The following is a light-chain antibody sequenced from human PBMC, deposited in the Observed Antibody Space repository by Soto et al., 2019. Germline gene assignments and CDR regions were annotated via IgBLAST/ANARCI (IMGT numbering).Light chain of an antibody. V-gene: IGKV1-27*01. CDR2: AAS. Sequence: DIQMTQSPSSLSASVGDRVTITCRASQGIANYLAWYQHKPGKVPNLLIYAASTLQSGVPSRFSGGGSGTDFTLTISGLQPEDVATYYCQKYNSAPRTFGQGTKVEIK. J-gene: IGKJ1*01. CDR1: QGIANY. CDR3: QKYNSAPRT.